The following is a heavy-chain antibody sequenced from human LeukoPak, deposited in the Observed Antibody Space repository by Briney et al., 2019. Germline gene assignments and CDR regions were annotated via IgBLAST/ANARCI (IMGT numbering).Heavy chain of an antibody. V-gene: IGHV1-3*01. CDR1: GYTFTNYA. D-gene: IGHD2-21*01. CDR3: ARDLILDY. CDR2: INPGNGDT. J-gene: IGHJ4*02. Sequence: ASVTVSCTGSGYTFTNYAVHWVRQAPGQRLEWLGWINPGNGDTKYSQNFQGRVTVTSDTSASTAYMELSSLRPEDTAVYYCARDLILDYWGQGTLVTVSS.